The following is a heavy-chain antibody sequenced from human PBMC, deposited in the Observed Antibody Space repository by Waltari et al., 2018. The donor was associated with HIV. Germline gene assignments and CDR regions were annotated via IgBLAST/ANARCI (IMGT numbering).Heavy chain of an antibody. V-gene: IGHV4-34*01. Sequence: QVQLQQWGAGLLKPSETLSLTCAVYGGSFIGSYWNWTRPPPGKVLEWIGEINHSGSTNYNPSLKSRVTISEDTSKNQFSLRLSSLTAADTAVYYCARGPFGAAGLKYFQDWGQGTLVIVSS. J-gene: IGHJ1*01. CDR1: GGSFIGSY. CDR3: ARGPFGAAGLKYFQD. D-gene: IGHD6-13*01. CDR2: INHSGST.